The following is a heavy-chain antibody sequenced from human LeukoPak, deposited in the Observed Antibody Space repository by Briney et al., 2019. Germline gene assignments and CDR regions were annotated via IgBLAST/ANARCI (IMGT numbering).Heavy chain of an antibody. V-gene: IGHV3-21*01. Sequence: GWALTLSCTASGFTFLNYSMNWVRQAPGKGLEGVSSISTNSGFIYYADSLRGRFTISRDNTKNSLYLQMDIRPANDTAVYFCACLRGPSDYWGQGTLVTVSS. CDR2: ISTNSGFI. CDR1: GFTFLNYS. CDR3: ACLRGPSDY. D-gene: IGHD4-17*01. J-gene: IGHJ4*02.